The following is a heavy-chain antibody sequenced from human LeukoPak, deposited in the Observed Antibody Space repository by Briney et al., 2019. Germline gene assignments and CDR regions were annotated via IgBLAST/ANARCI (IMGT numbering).Heavy chain of an antibody. D-gene: IGHD4-17*01. V-gene: IGHV3-7*02. J-gene: IGHJ4*02. CDR1: GFTFSSYW. Sequence: GGSLRLSCAASGFTFSSYWMSWVRQAPGKGLEWVANMKGDGSDKNYVDSVKGRFTIYGDNAKNSMYLQMNRLRDDDSAVYYCATSSVTTGIDFDCWGQGTLVTVSS. CDR2: MKGDGSDK. CDR3: ATSSVTTGIDFDC.